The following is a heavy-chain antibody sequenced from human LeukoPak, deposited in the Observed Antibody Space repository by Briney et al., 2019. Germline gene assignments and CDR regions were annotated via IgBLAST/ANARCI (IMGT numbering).Heavy chain of an antibody. CDR1: GFTFSSYG. D-gene: IGHD1-26*01. CDR3: AKSFGELLGALY. J-gene: IGHJ4*02. Sequence: PGGSLRLSCAASGFTFSSYGMHWVRQAPGKGLEWVAVISCDGSNKYYADSVKGRFTISRDNSKNTLYLQMNSLRAEDTAVYYCAKSFGELLGALYWGQGTLVTVSS. CDR2: ISCDGSNK. V-gene: IGHV3-30*18.